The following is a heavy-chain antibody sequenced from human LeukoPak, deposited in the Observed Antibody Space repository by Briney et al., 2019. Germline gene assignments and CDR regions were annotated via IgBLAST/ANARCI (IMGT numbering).Heavy chain of an antibody. D-gene: IGHD2-2*01. V-gene: IGHV3-64*02. Sequence: GGSLRLSCAASGFPFSAYPMQWVRQAPGKGLEPVSAISSTGSTFYADSVKGRFTISRDKSKNTVFLQMGSLKPEDTALYYCVGGGQSTSCFDYWGQGMLVTVSS. CDR2: ISSTGST. J-gene: IGHJ4*02. CDR3: VGGGQSTSCFDY. CDR1: GFPFSAYP.